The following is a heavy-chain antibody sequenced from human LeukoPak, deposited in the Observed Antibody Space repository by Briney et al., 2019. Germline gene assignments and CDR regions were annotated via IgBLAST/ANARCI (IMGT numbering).Heavy chain of an antibody. V-gene: IGHV3-74*01. Sequence: PGGSLRLSCAASGFTVSSNYMSWVRQAPGKGLVWVSRINPDDKGASYADSVKGRFTIARDDARKTLYLQMNSLRAEDTAVYYCLTIVETTFDAFDIWGQGTMVTVSS. CDR3: LTIVETTFDAFDI. J-gene: IGHJ3*02. CDR2: INPDDKGA. D-gene: IGHD2/OR15-2a*01. CDR1: GFTVSSNY.